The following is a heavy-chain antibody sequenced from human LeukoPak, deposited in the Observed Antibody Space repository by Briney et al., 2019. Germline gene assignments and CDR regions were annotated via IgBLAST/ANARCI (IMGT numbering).Heavy chain of an antibody. CDR1: GYSFTSNW. V-gene: IGHV5-51*01. Sequence: GESLKISCKGSGYSFTSNWITWVRQMPGKGLEWMGIIYPGDSDTRYSPSFQGQVTISADKSISTAYLQWSSLKASDTAMYYCASHYGGNANYFDYWGQGTLVTVSS. D-gene: IGHD4-23*01. J-gene: IGHJ4*02. CDR2: IYPGDSDT. CDR3: ASHYGGNANYFDY.